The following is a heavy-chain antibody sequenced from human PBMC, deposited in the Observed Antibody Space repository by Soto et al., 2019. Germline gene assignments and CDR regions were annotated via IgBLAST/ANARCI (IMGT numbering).Heavy chain of an antibody. D-gene: IGHD3-10*01. V-gene: IGHV3-23*01. CDR3: AKEMPRGVYGMDV. J-gene: IGHJ6*02. CDR2: ISHTGNTK. Sequence: GGSLRLPCAASGFTXNTFAMSWVRQAPGKGLEWVSAISHTGNTKYYADSVKGRFTISRDNSKNTLYVQLDSLRAEDTAVYYCAKEMPRGVYGMDVWGQGTTVTVSS. CDR1: GFTXNTFA.